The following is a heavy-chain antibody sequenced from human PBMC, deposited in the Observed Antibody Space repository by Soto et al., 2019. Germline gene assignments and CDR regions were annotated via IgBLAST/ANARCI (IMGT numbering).Heavy chain of an antibody. CDR1: GFTFGSYG. Sequence: GGSLRLSCAASGFTFGSYGMHWVRQAPGKGLEWVAVIWYDGSNKYYADSVKGRFTISRDNSKNTLYLQMNSLRAEDTAVYYCARGYSQYSSSSLFDYWGQGTLVTVSS. J-gene: IGHJ4*02. D-gene: IGHD6-6*01. CDR3: ARGYSQYSSSSLFDY. V-gene: IGHV3-33*01. CDR2: IWYDGSNK.